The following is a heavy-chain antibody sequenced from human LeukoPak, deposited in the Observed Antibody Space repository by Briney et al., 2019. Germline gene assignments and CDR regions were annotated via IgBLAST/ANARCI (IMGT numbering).Heavy chain of an antibody. Sequence: PSETLSLTCTVSGGSISSYYWSWIRQPPGKGLEWIGYIYYSGSTNYNPSLKSRVTISVDTSKNQFSLKLSSVTAADTAVYYCARLEGLVVVPAAISRKLVQEGPRDGWFDPWGQGTLVTVSS. V-gene: IGHV4-59*01. J-gene: IGHJ5*02. CDR2: IYYSGST. CDR1: GGSISSYY. CDR3: ARLEGLVVVPAAISRKLVQEGPRDGWFDP. D-gene: IGHD2-2*01.